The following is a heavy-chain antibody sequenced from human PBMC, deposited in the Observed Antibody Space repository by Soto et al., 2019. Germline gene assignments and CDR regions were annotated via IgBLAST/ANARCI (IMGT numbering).Heavy chain of an antibody. Sequence: QLHLVQSGAVVKKPGASVTVSCSASGYPVTAYYMHWVRQAPGRGLEWMGGINPATGAAKYTQTFQGRVTMTRATSTSTVFMELSGLTSSYPAVFYCARGGGVGVAGSAAFDMWGQGTWVTVSS. D-gene: IGHD3-3*01. CDR2: INPATGAA. CDR1: GYPVTAYY. CDR3: ARGGGVGVAGSAAFDM. J-gene: IGHJ3*02. V-gene: IGHV1-2*02.